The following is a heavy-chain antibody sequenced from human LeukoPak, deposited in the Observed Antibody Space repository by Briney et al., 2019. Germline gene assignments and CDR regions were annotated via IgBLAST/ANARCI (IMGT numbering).Heavy chain of an antibody. V-gene: IGHV3-30-3*01. Sequence: GGSLRLSCAASGFTFSSYAMHWVRQAPGKGLEWVAVISYDGSNKYYADSVKGRFTISRDNSKNTLYLQMNSLRAEDTAVYYCARVISLTYYYDSSGYPDCWGQGTLVTVSS. CDR3: ARVISLTYYYDSSGYPDC. D-gene: IGHD3-22*01. CDR2: ISYDGSNK. J-gene: IGHJ4*02. CDR1: GFTFSSYA.